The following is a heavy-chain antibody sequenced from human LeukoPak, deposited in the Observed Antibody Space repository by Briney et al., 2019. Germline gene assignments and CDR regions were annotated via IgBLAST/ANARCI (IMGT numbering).Heavy chain of an antibody. J-gene: IGHJ6*03. Sequence: GGSLRLSCAASGFTFSSQWMSWVRQAPGKGLEWVAIVNQGGTQKYYVDSVKDRFTISRDNAENSLYLQMNSLRAEDTAVYYCAREHYFYYMDVWGKGTTVTISS. CDR3: AREHYFYYMDV. CDR2: VNQGGTQK. V-gene: IGHV3-7*01. CDR1: GFTFSSQW.